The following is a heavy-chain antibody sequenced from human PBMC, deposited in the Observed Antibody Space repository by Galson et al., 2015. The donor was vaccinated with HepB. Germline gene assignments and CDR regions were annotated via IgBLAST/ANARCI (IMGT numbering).Heavy chain of an antibody. Sequence: VKVSCKVSEYTFIDYYMQWVQQAPGKGLEWMGLVDLEDGKTTYAEKFQGRVAITADTSTDTAYMELSSLRSEDTAMYYCATMGKTAYKDYYYYGMDVWGQGTTVTVSS. V-gene: IGHV1-69-2*01. CDR3: ATMGKTAYKDYYYYGMDV. D-gene: IGHD7-27*01. CDR1: EYTFIDYY. CDR2: VDLEDGKT. J-gene: IGHJ6*02.